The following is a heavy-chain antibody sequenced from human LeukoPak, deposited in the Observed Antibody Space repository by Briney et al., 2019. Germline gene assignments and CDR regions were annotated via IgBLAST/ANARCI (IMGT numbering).Heavy chain of an antibody. CDR1: GFSFSSYA. Sequence: GGSLRLSCAASGFSFSSYAMSWVRQAPGKGLEWVSAISGNGDSTYYADSVKGRFTISRDNSKNTLYLQMNSLRAEDTALYYCAKGTMVRGDRDFWGQGTLVTVSS. J-gene: IGHJ4*02. V-gene: IGHV3-23*01. D-gene: IGHD3-10*01. CDR3: AKGTMVRGDRDF. CDR2: ISGNGDST.